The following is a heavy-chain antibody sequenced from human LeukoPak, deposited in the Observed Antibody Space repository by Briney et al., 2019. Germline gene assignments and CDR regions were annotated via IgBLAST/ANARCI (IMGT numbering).Heavy chain of an antibody. CDR2: IRYDGSNK. D-gene: IGHD3-9*01. CDR3: ARDAGLRYFDWLLYDY. CDR1: GFTFSSYG. J-gene: IGHJ4*02. V-gene: IGHV3-30*02. Sequence: GGSLRLSCAASGFTFSSYGMHWVRQAPGKGLEWVAFIRYDGSNKYYADSVKGRFTISRDNSKNTLYLQMNSLRAEDMAVYYCARDAGLRYFDWLLYDYWGQGTLVTVSS.